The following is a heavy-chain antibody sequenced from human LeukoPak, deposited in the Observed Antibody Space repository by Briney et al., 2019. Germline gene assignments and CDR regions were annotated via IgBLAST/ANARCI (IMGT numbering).Heavy chain of an antibody. V-gene: IGHV3-30*18. Sequence: PGGSLRLSCAASGFTFSNCGMHWVRQAPGKGLEWVAVISYDGSIKDYAASVKGRFTISRDNSKNTLYLQMNSLRAEDTAVYYCAKAKSFSGSVTIVDYWGQGTLVTVSS. CDR2: ISYDGSIK. J-gene: IGHJ4*02. D-gene: IGHD1-26*01. CDR3: AKAKSFSGSVTIVDY. CDR1: GFTFSNCG.